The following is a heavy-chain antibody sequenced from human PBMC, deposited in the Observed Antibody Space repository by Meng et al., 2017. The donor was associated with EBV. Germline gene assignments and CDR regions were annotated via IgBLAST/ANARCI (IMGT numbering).Heavy chain of an antibody. CDR3: AREGVGYYDSSGLSSYFDY. CDR2: INTNTGNP. V-gene: IGHV7-4-1*02. D-gene: IGHD3-22*01. Sequence: QMVTSGSEFKKPGASVNVCWKASGITFTSYAMNWVRQAPGQGFEWMGWINTNTGNPTYAQGFTGRFVFSLDTSVSTAYLQISSLKAEDTAVYYCAREGVGYYDSSGLSSYFDYWGQGTLVTVSS. J-gene: IGHJ4*02. CDR1: GITFTSYA.